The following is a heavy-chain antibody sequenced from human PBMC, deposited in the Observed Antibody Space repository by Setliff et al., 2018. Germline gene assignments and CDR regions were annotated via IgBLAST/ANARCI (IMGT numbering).Heavy chain of an antibody. V-gene: IGHV4-39*07. Sequence: SETLSLTCTVSGGSISSSSYYWGWIRQPPGKGLEWIGSIYYSGSTYYNPSLKSRVTISVDTSKNQFSLKLSSVTAADTAVYYCARGVTHYDFWSGYYLDYYYYMDVWGKGTTVTVSS. CDR1: GGSISSSSYY. CDR3: ARGVTHYDFWSGYYLDYYYYMDV. CDR2: IYYSGST. J-gene: IGHJ6*03. D-gene: IGHD3-3*01.